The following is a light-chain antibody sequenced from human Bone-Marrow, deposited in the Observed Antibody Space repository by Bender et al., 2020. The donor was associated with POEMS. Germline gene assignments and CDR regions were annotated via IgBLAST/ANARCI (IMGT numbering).Light chain of an antibody. CDR3: CSYAGSTTLV. CDR1: DIGSNS. J-gene: IGLJ2*01. CDR2: DDG. Sequence: SYVLSQPPSVSVAPGQTASVTCGGHDIGSNSVQWYQQRPGQAPVLVVYDDGDRPSGVPDRFSGSKSGNTASLTISGLQAEDEADYYCCSYAGSTTLVFGGGTKLTVL. V-gene: IGLV3-21*02.